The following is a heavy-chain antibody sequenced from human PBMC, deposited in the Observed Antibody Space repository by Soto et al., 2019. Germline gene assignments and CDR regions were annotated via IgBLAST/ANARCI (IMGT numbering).Heavy chain of an antibody. J-gene: IGHJ4*02. CDR3: ASHYDSSGYYYRGLDY. CDR2: IIPIFGTA. V-gene: IGHV1-69*12. CDR1: GGTFSSYA. Sequence: QVQLVQSGAEVKKPGSSVKVSCKASGGTFSSYAISWVRQAPGQGLEWMGGIIPIFGTADYAQKFQGRVTITADESTSTGNMELGSLRTEDTAEYYCASHYDSSGYYYRGLDYWGQGTLVTVAS. D-gene: IGHD3-22*01.